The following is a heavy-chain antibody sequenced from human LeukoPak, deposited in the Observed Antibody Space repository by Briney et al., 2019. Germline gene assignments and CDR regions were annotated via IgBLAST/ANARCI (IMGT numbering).Heavy chain of an antibody. V-gene: IGHV3-7*01. CDR3: ARHWGRGYYYFDY. D-gene: IGHD3-22*01. J-gene: IGHJ4*02. Sequence: GGSLRLSCAASGFTFSDHCMSWVRQAPGKGLEWVANIKQDGSEKYYVDSVKGRFTISRDNAKNSPYLQMNSLRAEDTAVYYCARHWGRGYYYFDYWGQGTLVTVSS. CDR2: IKQDGSEK. CDR1: GFTFSDHC.